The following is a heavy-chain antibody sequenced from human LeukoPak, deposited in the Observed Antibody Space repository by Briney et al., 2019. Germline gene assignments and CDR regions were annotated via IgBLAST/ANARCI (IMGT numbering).Heavy chain of an antibody. V-gene: IGHV4-59*12. CDR2: IYYSGST. Sequence: PSETLSLTCTVSGGSISSYYWSWIRQPPGKGLEWIGYIYYSGSTNYNPSLKSRVTISVDRSKNQFSLKLSSVTAADTAVYYCARRRGAFDIWGQGTMVTVSS. J-gene: IGHJ3*02. CDR3: ARRRGAFDI. CDR1: GGSISSYY.